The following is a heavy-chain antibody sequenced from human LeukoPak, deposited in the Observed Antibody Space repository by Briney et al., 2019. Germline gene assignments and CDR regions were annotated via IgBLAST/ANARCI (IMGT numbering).Heavy chain of an antibody. D-gene: IGHD3-9*01. CDR3: ATPEYYDILTGKYYYYGMDV. Sequence: SVKVTCTASGGTFSSYAISWVRQAPGQGLEWMGGIIPIFGTANYAQKFQGRVTITADESTSTAYMELSSLRSEDTAVYYCATPEYYDILTGKYYYYGMDVRGQGTTVTVSS. CDR1: GGTFSSYA. CDR2: IIPIFGTA. J-gene: IGHJ6*02. V-gene: IGHV1-69*13.